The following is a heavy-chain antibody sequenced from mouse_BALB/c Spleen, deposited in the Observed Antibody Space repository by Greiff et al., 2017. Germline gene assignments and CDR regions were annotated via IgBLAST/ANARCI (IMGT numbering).Heavy chain of an antibody. CDR1: GYSFTGYN. D-gene: IGHD3-3*01. Sequence: EVQRVESGPELEKPGASVKISCKASGYSFTGYNMNWVKQSNGKSLEWIGNIDPYYGGTSYNQKFKGKATLTVDKSSSTAYMQLKSLTSEDSAVYYCARRALLYWYFDVWGAGTTVTVSS. J-gene: IGHJ1*01. CDR2: IDPYYGGT. V-gene: IGHV1-39*01. CDR3: ARRALLYWYFDV.